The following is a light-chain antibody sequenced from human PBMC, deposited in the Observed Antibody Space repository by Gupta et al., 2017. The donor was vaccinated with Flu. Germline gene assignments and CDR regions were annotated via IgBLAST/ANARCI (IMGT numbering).Light chain of an antibody. V-gene: IGKV1-6*01. CDR1: QDIRNT. Sequence: AIQMTQSPSSLSASVGDRVTITCRASQDIRNTLGWYQQKPGKAPKLLMYNVSALQSGVPARFSGSGSGTDFTLTISSLQPEDLATYYCLHYYNYPLTFGGGTKVEIK. CDR3: LHYYNYPLT. CDR2: NVS. J-gene: IGKJ4*01.